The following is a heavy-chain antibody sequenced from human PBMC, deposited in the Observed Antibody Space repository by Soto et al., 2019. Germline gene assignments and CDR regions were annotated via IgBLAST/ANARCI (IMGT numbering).Heavy chain of an antibody. V-gene: IGHV3-30*18. Sequence: QVQLVESGGGVVQPGRSLRLSCAASGFTFSSYGMHWVRQAPGKGLEWVAVISYDGSNKYYADSVKGRFTISRDNSKNTLYLQMNSLRAEDTAVYDCAKGYDGPYWYFDLWGRGTLVTVSS. CDR2: ISYDGSNK. CDR1: GFTFSSYG. J-gene: IGHJ2*01. CDR3: AKGYDGPYWYFDL. D-gene: IGHD3-16*01.